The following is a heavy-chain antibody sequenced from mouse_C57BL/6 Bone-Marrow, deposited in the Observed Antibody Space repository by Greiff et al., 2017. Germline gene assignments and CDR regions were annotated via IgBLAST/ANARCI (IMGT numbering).Heavy chain of an antibody. CDR3: ARGITTVVATGYFDY. CDR2: ISYDGSN. J-gene: IGHJ2*01. V-gene: IGHV3-6*01. CDR1: GYSITSGYY. D-gene: IGHD1-1*01. Sequence: VQLQQSGPGLVKPSQSLSLTCSVTGYSITSGYYWNWIRQFPGNKLEWMGYISYDGSNNYNPSLKNRISITRDTSKNQFFLKLNSVTTEDTATYYCARGITTVVATGYFDYWGQGTTLTVSS.